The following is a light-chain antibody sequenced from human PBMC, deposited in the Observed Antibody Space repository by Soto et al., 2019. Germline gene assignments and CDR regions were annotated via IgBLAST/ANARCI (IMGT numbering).Light chain of an antibody. Sequence: EIVLTQSPATLSLSPGETATLSCRASQSFSGYIGWYQQKPGQAPRLLIYADSNRATGIPARFSGSGSGTDFTLTISRLEPEDFAVYFCQQYSDLPMTFGQGTRLEI. CDR3: QQYSDLPMT. CDR1: QSFSGY. CDR2: ADS. J-gene: IGKJ5*01. V-gene: IGKV3-11*01.